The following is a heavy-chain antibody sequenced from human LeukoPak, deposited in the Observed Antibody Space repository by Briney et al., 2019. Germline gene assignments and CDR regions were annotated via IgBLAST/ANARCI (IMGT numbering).Heavy chain of an antibody. CDR2: ISGSGGST. V-gene: IGHV3-23*01. D-gene: IGHD1-26*01. Sequence: PGGSLRLSCAASGFTFSSYAMSCVRQAPGKGLEWVSAISGSGGSTYYADSVKGRFTISRDNSKNTLYLHMNSLRAEDTALYYCAKDSVAYNGIYDAFDMWGQGTMVTVSS. J-gene: IGHJ3*02. CDR1: GFTFSSYA. CDR3: AKDSVAYNGIYDAFDM.